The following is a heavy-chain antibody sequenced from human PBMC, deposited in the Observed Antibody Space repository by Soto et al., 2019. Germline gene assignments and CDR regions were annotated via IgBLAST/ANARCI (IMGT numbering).Heavy chain of an antibody. Sequence: PXGSLRLSCEASGFIFTNFWMHWVRQVPGKGLVWVSRIDTSGSSTSYADSVKGRFTISRDNAKNTVSLQMNSLRAEDTGVYYCAKDSWYFDIWSQGSLVTVSS. CDR3: AKDSWYFDI. V-gene: IGHV3-74*01. D-gene: IGHD6-13*01. CDR1: GFIFTNFW. J-gene: IGHJ4*02. CDR2: IDTSGSST.